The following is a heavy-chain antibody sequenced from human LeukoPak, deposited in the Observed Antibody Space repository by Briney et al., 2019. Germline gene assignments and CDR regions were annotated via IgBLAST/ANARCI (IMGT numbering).Heavy chain of an antibody. D-gene: IGHD5-18*01. Sequence: GGSLRLSCAASGFTFDDYAMHWVRQAPGKGLEWVSLISGDGGSTYYAASVKGRFTISRDNSKNSLYLQMNSLRTEDTALYYCAKVDGDTAMVTASFDYWGQGTLVTVSS. J-gene: IGHJ4*02. V-gene: IGHV3-43*02. CDR1: GFTFDDYA. CDR3: AKVDGDTAMVTASFDY. CDR2: ISGDGGST.